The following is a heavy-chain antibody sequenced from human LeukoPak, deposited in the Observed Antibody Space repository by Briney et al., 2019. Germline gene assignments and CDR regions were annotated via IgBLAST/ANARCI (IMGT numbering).Heavy chain of an antibody. CDR3: ARGHYSSGRNWFDP. V-gene: IGHV4-34*01. CDR1: GGSFSGYY. CDR2: INHSGST. Sequence: SETLSLTCAVYGGSFSGYYWSWIRQPPGKGLVWIGEINHSGSTNYNPSLKSRVTISVDTSKNQFSLKLSSVTAADTAVYYCARGHYSSGRNWFDPWGQGTLVTVSS. J-gene: IGHJ5*02. D-gene: IGHD6-19*01.